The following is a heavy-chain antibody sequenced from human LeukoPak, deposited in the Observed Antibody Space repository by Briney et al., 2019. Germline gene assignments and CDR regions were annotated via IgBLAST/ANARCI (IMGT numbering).Heavy chain of an antibody. CDR1: GFTLSNYW. J-gene: IGHJ4*02. CDR2: LNADGNSI. D-gene: IGHD5-12*01. Sequence: GGSLRLSCAASGFTLSNYWMHWVRQAPGKGLVWVSRLNADGNSITYADSVRGRFTISRDNAKNTVHLQMNSLRVEDTAIYFCAGAYSAYDPFDYWGQGILVTVSS. CDR3: AGAYSAYDPFDY. V-gene: IGHV3-74*01.